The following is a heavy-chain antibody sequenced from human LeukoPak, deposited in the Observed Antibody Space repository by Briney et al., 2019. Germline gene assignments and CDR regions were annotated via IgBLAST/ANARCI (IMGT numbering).Heavy chain of an antibody. CDR2: ISAYNGNT. J-gene: IGHJ5*02. V-gene: IGHV1-18*01. CDR1: GYTFTSYG. Sequence: GASVKVSCKAPGYTFTSYGISWVRQAPGQGLEWMGWISAYNGNTNYAQKLQGRVTMTTDTSTSTAYMELRSLRSDDTAVYYCARDTGAYYDFWSGPYLIDPWGQGTLVTVSS. CDR3: ARDTGAYYDFWSGPYLIDP. D-gene: IGHD3-3*01.